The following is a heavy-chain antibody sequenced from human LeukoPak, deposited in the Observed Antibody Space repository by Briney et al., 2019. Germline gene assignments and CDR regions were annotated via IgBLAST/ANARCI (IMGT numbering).Heavy chain of an antibody. V-gene: IGHV3-43D*04. D-gene: IGHD6-13*01. J-gene: IGHJ6*04. CDR2: ISWDGGST. Sequence: GGSLRLSCAASGFTFDDYAMHWVRQAPGKGLEWVSLISWDGGSTYYADSVKGRFTISRDNSKNSLYLQMNSLRAEDTALYYCAKDIGHSSSWYGMDVWGKGTTVTVSS. CDR3: AKDIGHSSSWYGMDV. CDR1: GFTFDDYA.